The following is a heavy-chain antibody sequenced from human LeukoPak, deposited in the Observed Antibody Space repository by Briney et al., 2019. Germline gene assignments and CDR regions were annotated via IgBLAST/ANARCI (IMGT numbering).Heavy chain of an antibody. CDR3: TRDRIMTDF. CDR2: ISGSGGST. CDR1: GFTFSSYA. J-gene: IGHJ4*02. D-gene: IGHD2-15*01. V-gene: IGHV3-23*01. Sequence: GGSLRLSCAASGFTFSSYAMSWVRQAPGKGLEWVSAISGSGGSTYCADSVKGRFTISRENSKNTLYLQMNSLRAEDTAVYYCTRDRIMTDFWGQGTLVTVSS.